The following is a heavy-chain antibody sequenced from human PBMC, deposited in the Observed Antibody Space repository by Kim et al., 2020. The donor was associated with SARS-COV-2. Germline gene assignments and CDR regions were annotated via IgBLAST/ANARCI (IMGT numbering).Heavy chain of an antibody. CDR2: INAGNGNT. J-gene: IGHJ4*01. V-gene: IGHV1-3*01. CDR1: GYTFTNFA. D-gene: IGHD1-26*01. Sequence: ASVKVSCKASGYTFTNFAMHWVRQAPGQRLEWMGWINAGNGNTRYSQKFQGRVTITRDTSASTAYMELSSLTSEDTAVYYCASGGTYSGSYWDYFDYWG. CDR3: ASGGTYSGSYWDYFDY.